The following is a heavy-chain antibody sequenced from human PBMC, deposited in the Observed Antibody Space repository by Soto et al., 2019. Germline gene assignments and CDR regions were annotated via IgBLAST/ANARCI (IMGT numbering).Heavy chain of an antibody. D-gene: IGHD3-10*01. CDR1: GFTFTSSA. CDR2: IVVGSGNT. CDR3: ARDPCIMVRGVIPYYCYMDV. V-gene: IGHV1-58*01. Sequence: ASVKVSCKASGFTFTSSAVQWVRQARGQRLEWIGWIVVGSGNTNYAQKFQERVTITRDMSTSTAYMELSSLRSEDTAVYYCARDPCIMVRGVIPYYCYMDVWGKWPTVTVSS. J-gene: IGHJ6*03.